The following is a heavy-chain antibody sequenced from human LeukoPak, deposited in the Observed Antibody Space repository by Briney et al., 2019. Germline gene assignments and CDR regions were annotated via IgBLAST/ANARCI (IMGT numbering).Heavy chain of an antibody. V-gene: IGHV4-34*01. Sequence: SETLSLTCAVYGGSFSGYYWSWIRQPPGKGLEWIGEINHSGSTNYNPSLKSRVTISVDTSKNQFSLKLSSVTAADTAVYYCARERHNYYDSSGYFDYWGQGTLVTVSS. J-gene: IGHJ4*02. CDR2: INHSGST. CDR1: GGSFSGYY. CDR3: ARERHNYYDSSGYFDY. D-gene: IGHD3-22*01.